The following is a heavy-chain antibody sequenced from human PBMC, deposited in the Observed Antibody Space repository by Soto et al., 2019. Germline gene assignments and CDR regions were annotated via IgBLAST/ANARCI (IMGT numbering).Heavy chain of an antibody. J-gene: IGHJ4*02. CDR2: IIPILGIA. V-gene: IGHV1-69*02. D-gene: IGHD2-2*01. CDR3: AGSALYCSSTSCYLDY. CDR1: GGTFSSYT. Sequence: QVQLVQSGAEVKKPGSSVKVSCKASGGTFSSYTISWVRQPPGQGLEWMGRIIPILGIANYAQKFQGRVTITADKSTSTAYMELSSLRSEDTAVYYCAGSALYCSSTSCYLDYWGQGTLVTVSS.